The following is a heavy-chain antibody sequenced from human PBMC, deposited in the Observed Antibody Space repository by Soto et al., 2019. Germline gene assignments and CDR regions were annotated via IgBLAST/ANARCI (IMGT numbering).Heavy chain of an antibody. Sequence: SKTLSLTCTVSGGSISSSSYYWGWIRQPPGKGLEWIGSIYYSGNTYYNPSLKSRVTISVDTSKNQFSLQLSSVTAADTAVYYCGRYGNDAFDIWGQGTMVTVSS. CDR1: GGSISSSSYY. CDR2: IYYSGNT. CDR3: GRYGNDAFDI. D-gene: IGHD4-17*01. V-gene: IGHV4-39*01. J-gene: IGHJ3*02.